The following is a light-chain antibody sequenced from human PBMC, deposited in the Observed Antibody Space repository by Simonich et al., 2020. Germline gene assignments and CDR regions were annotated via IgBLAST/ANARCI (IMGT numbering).Light chain of an antibody. Sequence: QSALTQPLSASGSPGQSVPISCTGTSSDVGGYNYVSWYQQHPGKAPKLMIYEVSKRPSGVPDRFSGSKSGNTASLTVSGLQAEDEADYYCSSYAGSNPLFGGGTKLTVL. CDR3: SSYAGSNPL. J-gene: IGLJ2*01. CDR2: EVS. V-gene: IGLV2-8*01. CDR1: SSDVGGYNY.